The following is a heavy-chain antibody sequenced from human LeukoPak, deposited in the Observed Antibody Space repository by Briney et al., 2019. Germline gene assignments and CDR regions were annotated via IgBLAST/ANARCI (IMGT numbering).Heavy chain of an antibody. J-gene: IGHJ4*02. CDR3: ARLTTMTTTGGPFDY. V-gene: IGHV3-48*03. D-gene: IGHD4-17*01. Sequence: GGSLRLSCAASGFTFSTSAMNWVRQAPGKGLEWVSYITSSGNTIYYADSVKGRFTISRDNAKNSLYLQMNSLRTEDTAVYYCARLTTMTTTGGPFDYWGQGTLVTVSS. CDR1: GFTFSTSA. CDR2: ITSSGNTI.